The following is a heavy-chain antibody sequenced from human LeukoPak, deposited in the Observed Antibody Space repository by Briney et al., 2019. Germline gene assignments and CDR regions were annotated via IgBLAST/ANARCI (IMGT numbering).Heavy chain of an antibody. CDR1: GFTFSTSW. J-gene: IGHJ4*02. Sequence: GGSLILSCEASGFTFSTSWMSWVRQAPGKGLEWVANIKQDGSEKYYVDSVKGRFTISRDNAKNSLYLQMNSLRAEDTAVYYCAKDSSANYWGQGTQVTVSS. CDR3: AKDSSANY. D-gene: IGHD3-10*01. V-gene: IGHV3-7*04. CDR2: IKQDGSEK.